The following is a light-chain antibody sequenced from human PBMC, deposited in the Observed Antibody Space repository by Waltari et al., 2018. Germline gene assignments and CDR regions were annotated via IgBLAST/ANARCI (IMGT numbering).Light chain of an antibody. CDR1: NSNIGSNT. V-gene: IGLV1-44*01. CDR3: AVWDDSLNGWV. J-gene: IGLJ3*02. Sequence: QSVLTQPPSASGTPGQRVTISCSGSNSNIGSNTVSWYEQLPGMTPKLLIFRNVQRPAGFPDRFAGSKSGTSASLAISGLQSEDEADYYCAVWDDSLNGWVFGGGTRLTVL. CDR2: RNV.